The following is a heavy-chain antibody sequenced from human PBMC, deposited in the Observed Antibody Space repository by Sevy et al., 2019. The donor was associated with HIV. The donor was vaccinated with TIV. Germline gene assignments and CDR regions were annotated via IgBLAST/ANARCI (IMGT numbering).Heavy chain of an antibody. CDR1: GFTFTNYG. J-gene: IGHJ4*02. V-gene: IGHV3-23*01. CDR2: ISNSGANT. CDR3: AKEWTLLSDWYGEIDY. Sequence: GGSLRLSCAASGFTFTNYGMHWVRQAPGKGLEWVSGISNSGANTYYAASVRGRFTVSRDNSKNTVYLQLNSLRAEDTAIYYCAKEWTLLSDWYGEIDYWGQGTLVTVSS. D-gene: IGHD6-19*01.